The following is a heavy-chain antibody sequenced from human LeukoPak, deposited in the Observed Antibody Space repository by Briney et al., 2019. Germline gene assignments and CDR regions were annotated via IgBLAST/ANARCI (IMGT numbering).Heavy chain of an antibody. CDR3: AKRGVVIRVILVGFHKEAYYFDS. J-gene: IGHJ4*02. CDR1: GITLNNYG. D-gene: IGHD3-22*01. Sequence: GGSLRLSCAVSGITLNNYGMSWVRQAQGKGLEWVAGISDSGGRTNNGDSVKGRFTISRDNPKNTLYLQMNSLRAEDTAVYFCAKRGVVIRVILVGFHKEAYYFDSWGQGALVTVSS. V-gene: IGHV3-23*01. CDR2: ISDSGGRT.